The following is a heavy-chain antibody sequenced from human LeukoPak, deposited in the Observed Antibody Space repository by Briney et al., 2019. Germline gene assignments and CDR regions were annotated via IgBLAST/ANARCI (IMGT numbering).Heavy chain of an antibody. J-gene: IGHJ4*02. CDR3: ARAPAIGFDY. CDR2: ISSSSSTI. V-gene: IGHV3-48*01. CDR1: GFTFSSYS. Sequence: GGSLRLSCAASGFTFSSYSMNWVRQAPGKGLEWVSYISSSSSTIYYADSVKGRFTISRDNAKNSLYLQTNSLRAEDTAVYYCARAPAIGFDYWGQGTLVTVSS.